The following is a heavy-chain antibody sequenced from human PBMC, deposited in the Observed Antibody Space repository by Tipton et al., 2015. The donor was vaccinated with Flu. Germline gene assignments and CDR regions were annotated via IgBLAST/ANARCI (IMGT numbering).Heavy chain of an antibody. CDR3: ARALASGEAS. CDR2: INQNGSVK. CDR1: GLAFSSYW. D-gene: IGHD2-15*01. V-gene: IGHV3-7*03. Sequence: PLRLSCAVSGLAFSSYWMHWVRQAPGKGLVWVANINQNGSVKYYVDSVKGRFTISRDNAKSSLYLQMNILRGEDTAFYYCARALASGEASWGQGTLVTVSS. J-gene: IGHJ5*02.